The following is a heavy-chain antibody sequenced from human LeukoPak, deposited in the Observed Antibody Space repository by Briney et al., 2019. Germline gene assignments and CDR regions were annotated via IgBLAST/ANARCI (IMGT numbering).Heavy chain of an antibody. D-gene: IGHD3-3*01. V-gene: IGHV4-34*01. CDR2: INHSGST. CDR1: GGSFSGYY. Sequence: SETLSLTCAVYGGSFSGYYWSWIHQPPGKGLEWIGEINHSGSTNYNPSLKSRVTISVDTSKNQFSLKLSSVTAADTAVYYCARAGPIFWSGYYKYYFDYWGQGTLVTVSS. J-gene: IGHJ4*02. CDR3: ARAGPIFWSGYYKYYFDY.